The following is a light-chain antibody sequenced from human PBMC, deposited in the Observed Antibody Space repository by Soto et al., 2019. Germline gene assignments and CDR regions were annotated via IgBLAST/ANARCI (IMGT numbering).Light chain of an antibody. CDR3: QQCPNWPPEWT. V-gene: IGKV3-11*01. CDR1: QSISTF. J-gene: IGKJ1*01. CDR2: DAS. Sequence: EVVLTQSPATLSLSPGERATLSCRASQSISTFLAWYQQKPGQTPRLLISDASNRATGIPARFSGSGSGTDFLLTISSLEHEAFAVYYCQQCPNWPPEWTFGQGTKGEIK.